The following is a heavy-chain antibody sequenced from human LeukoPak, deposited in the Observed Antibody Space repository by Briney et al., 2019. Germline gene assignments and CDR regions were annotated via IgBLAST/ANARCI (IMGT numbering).Heavy chain of an antibody. J-gene: IGHJ5*01. CDR3: ARDSGTTGKVTFDP. CDR2: IYNGGII. D-gene: IGHD3-10*01. Sequence: PSETLSLTCNVSGGSIRGYYWSWIRQPAGKGLEWLGRIYNGGIITYNPSLKGRVTMSIDTSNNQFSLRLRFVTAADTAVYYCARDSGTTGKVTFDPWGQGTLVTVSS. CDR1: GGSIRGYY. V-gene: IGHV4-4*07.